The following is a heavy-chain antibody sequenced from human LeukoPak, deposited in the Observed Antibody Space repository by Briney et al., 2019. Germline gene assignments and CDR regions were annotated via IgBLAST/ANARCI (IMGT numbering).Heavy chain of an antibody. CDR2: FDPEDGET. CDR1: GYTLTELS. D-gene: IGHD6-19*01. Sequence: GASVKVSCKVSGYTLTELSMHWVRQAPGKGLEWMGGFDPEDGETIYAQKFQGRVTMTRDTSTSTVYMELSSLRSEDTAVYYCARDSSVVAGKGALGYWGQGTLVTVSS. CDR3: ARDSSVVAGKGALGY. V-gene: IGHV1-24*01. J-gene: IGHJ4*02.